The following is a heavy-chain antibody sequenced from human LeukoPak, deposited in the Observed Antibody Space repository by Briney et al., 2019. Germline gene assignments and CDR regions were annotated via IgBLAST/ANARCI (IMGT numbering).Heavy chain of an antibody. V-gene: IGHV3-21*01. CDR2: ISSSSSYI. Sequence: GGSLRLSCAASGFTFSSYSMNWVRQAPGKGLEWVSSISSSSSYIYYADSVKGRFTISRDNAKNSLYLQMNSLRAEDTAVYYCAKDFHSSSWPYYFDYWGQGTLVTVSS. J-gene: IGHJ4*02. D-gene: IGHD6-13*01. CDR3: AKDFHSSSWPYYFDY. CDR1: GFTFSSYS.